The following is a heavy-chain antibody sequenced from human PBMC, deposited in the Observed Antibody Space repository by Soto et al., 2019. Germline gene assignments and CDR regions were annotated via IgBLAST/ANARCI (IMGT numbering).Heavy chain of an antibody. CDR1: LFTFSSYA. CDR3: VKALAARYNSAKAFDV. J-gene: IGHJ3*01. Sequence: GRSLRLSCTSSLFTFSSYAMHWVLKTPIKGLEYVSSISNNGGSTYYADSVNGRFAVFRDNSRNTLDLQLSSLRVEDTAFYYCVKALAARYNSAKAFDVWGQGTMVTVSS. V-gene: IGHV3-64D*06. D-gene: IGHD2-2*02. CDR2: ISNNGGST.